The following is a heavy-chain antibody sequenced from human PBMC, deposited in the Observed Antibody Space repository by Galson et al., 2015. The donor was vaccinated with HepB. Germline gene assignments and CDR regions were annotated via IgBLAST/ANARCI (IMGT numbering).Heavy chain of an antibody. Sequence: SLRLSCAASGFTFSSYAMHWVRQAPGKGLEWVAVISYDGSNKYYADSVKGRFTISRDNSKNTLYLQMNSLRAEDTAVYYCARDPLYYGSGSYTFDYWGQGTLVTVSS. V-gene: IGHV3-30-3*01. CDR3: ARDPLYYGSGSYTFDY. D-gene: IGHD3-10*01. J-gene: IGHJ4*02. CDR2: ISYDGSNK. CDR1: GFTFSSYA.